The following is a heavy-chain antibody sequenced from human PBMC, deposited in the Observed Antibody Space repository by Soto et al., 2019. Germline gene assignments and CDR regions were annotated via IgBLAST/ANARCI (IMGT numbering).Heavy chain of an antibody. CDR3: AHSDARLVVAAAEDRPADMFDY. V-gene: IGHV2-5*01. CDR2: IYWNDDK. D-gene: IGHD2-15*01. CDR1: GFSLSTSGVG. J-gene: IGHJ4*01. Sequence: SGPTLVNPTQTLTLTCTFSGFSLSTSGVGVGWIRQPPGKALEWLALIYWNDDKRYSPSLKSRLTITKDTSKNHVVLTMTNMDPVDTAKYYCAHSDARLVVAAAEDRPADMFDYWGHGTLVPVSS.